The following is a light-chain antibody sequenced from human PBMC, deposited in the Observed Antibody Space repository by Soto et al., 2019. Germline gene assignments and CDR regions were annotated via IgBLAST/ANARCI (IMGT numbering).Light chain of an antibody. Sequence: DIHMTQSPSTLSASVLDIVTITFLASQSISSWLAWYQQKPGKAPKLLIYDASSLESGVPSRFSGSGSGTEFTLTISSMQPHDFATYYCQQYTGYSRTFGQGTKVDIK. CDR2: DAS. CDR1: QSISSW. CDR3: QQYTGYSRT. V-gene: IGKV1-5*01. J-gene: IGKJ1*01.